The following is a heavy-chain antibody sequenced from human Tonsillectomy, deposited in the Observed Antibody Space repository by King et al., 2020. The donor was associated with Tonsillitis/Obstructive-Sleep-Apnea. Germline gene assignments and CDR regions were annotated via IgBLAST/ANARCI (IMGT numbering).Heavy chain of an antibody. D-gene: IGHD5-18*01. CDR3: ARDTALDAFDI. V-gene: IGHV3-30*04. CDR2: ISYDGSNK. CDR1: GFTFSSYA. Sequence: VQLVESGGGVVQPGRSLRLSCAASGFTFSSYAMHWVRQAPGKVLEWVAIISYDGSNKYYADSVKGRFTISRDNSKNTLYLQMNSLRPEDTAVYYCARDTALDAFDIWGQGTMVTVSS. J-gene: IGHJ3*02.